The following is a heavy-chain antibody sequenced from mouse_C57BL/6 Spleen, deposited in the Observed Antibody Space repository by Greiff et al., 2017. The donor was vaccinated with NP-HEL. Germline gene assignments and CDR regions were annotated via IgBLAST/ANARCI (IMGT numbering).Heavy chain of an antibody. D-gene: IGHD1-1*01. J-gene: IGHJ3*01. CDR3: ARDYYGSSGAWFAY. V-gene: IGHV1-20*01. Sequence: EVQLQQSGPELVKPGDSVKISCKASGYSFTGYFMNWVMQSHGKSLEWIGRINPYNGDTFYNQKFKGKATLTVDKSSSTAHMELRSLTSEDSAGYYCARDYYGSSGAWFAYWGQGTLVTVSA. CDR1: GYSFTGYF. CDR2: INPYNGDT.